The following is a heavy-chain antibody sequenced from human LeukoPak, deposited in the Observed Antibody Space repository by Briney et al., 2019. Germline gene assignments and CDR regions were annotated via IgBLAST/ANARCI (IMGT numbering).Heavy chain of an antibody. Sequence: ASVKVFCKASGYTFTSYGISWVRQAPGQGLEWMGWISPYNGNTNYAQTIQDRVTMTTDTSTSTGYMELRGLRSDDTAVYYCARGNCRSTECYTDDAFDIWGQGTMVTVSS. CDR2: ISPYNGNT. J-gene: IGHJ3*02. CDR3: ARGNCRSTECYTDDAFDI. V-gene: IGHV1-18*01. CDR1: GYTFTSYG. D-gene: IGHD2-2*02.